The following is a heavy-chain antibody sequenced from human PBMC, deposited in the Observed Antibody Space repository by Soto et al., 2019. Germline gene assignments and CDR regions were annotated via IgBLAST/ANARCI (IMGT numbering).Heavy chain of an antibody. CDR2: INAGNGNT. V-gene: IGHV1-3*01. CDR3: AREGVGEVSYYVFWGVSHPYYYPSYLDF. J-gene: IGHJ6*03. D-gene: IGHD3-3*01. Sequence: ASVKVSCKASGYTFTSYAMHWVRQAPGQRLEWMGWINAGNGNTKYSQKFQGRVTITRDTSASTAYMELSSLRSEDTAAYYCAREGVGEVSYYVFWGVSHPYYYPSYLDFWAKGTPVPFSS. CDR1: GYTFTSYA.